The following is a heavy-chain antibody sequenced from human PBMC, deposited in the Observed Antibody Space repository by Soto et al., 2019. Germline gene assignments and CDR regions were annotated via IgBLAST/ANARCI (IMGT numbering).Heavy chain of an antibody. CDR3: ARGRNCGGDCYYYYYYYGMDV. CDR2: TYYRSKWYN. D-gene: IGHD2-21*02. Sequence: SQTLSLTGVSSGDSVSSNSAAWNWIRQSPSRGLEWLGRTYYRSKWYNDYAVSVKSRITINPDTSKNQFSLQLNSVTPEDTAVYYCARGRNCGGDCYYYYYYYGMDVWGQGTTVTVSS. J-gene: IGHJ6*02. V-gene: IGHV6-1*01. CDR1: GDSVSSNSAA.